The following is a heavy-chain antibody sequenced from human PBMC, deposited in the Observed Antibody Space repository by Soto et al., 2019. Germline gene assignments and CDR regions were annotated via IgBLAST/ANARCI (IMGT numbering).Heavy chain of an antibody. V-gene: IGHV3-72*01. CDR2: VRDKANGYTT. D-gene: IGHD1-26*01. J-gene: IGHJ4*02. Sequence: EVQLVESGGGLVEPGGSLRLSCAASGFIFSDHYMDWVRQAPGKGLEWIGRVRDKANGYTTEYAASVRSTFTVSRDDSKNSLDLQMNSLQIEDTGMYYCVRNLASGGTYYIDYWGQGTLVTVSS. CDR1: GFIFSDHY. CDR3: VRNLASGGTYYIDY.